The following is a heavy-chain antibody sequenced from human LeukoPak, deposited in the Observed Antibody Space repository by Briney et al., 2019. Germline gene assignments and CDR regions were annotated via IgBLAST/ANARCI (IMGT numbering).Heavy chain of an antibody. J-gene: IGHJ4*02. D-gene: IGHD5-24*01. V-gene: IGHV4-59*01. CDR3: ARRRDGYNYFAY. CDR2: IYYSGST. Sequence: SETLSLTCTVSGGSISSYYWSWIRQPPGKGLEWIGYIYYSGSTNYNPSLKSRVTISVDTSKNQFSLKLSSMTAADTAVYYCARRRDGYNYFAYWGQGTLVTVSS. CDR1: GGSISSYY.